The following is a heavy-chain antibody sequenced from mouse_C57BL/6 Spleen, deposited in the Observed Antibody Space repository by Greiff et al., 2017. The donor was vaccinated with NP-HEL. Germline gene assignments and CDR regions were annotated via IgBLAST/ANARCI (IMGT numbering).Heavy chain of an antibody. J-gene: IGHJ1*03. V-gene: IGHV1-81*01. CDR1: GYTFTSYG. D-gene: IGHD1-1*01. CDR3: ARGGTTVPRTDWYFDV. Sequence: QVQLQQSGAELARPGASVKLSCKASGYTFTSYGISWVKQRTGQGLEWIGEIYPRSGNTYYNEKFKGKATLTADKSSSTAYMELRSLTSEDSAVYFCARGGTTVPRTDWYFDVWGTGTTVTVSS. CDR2: IYPRSGNT.